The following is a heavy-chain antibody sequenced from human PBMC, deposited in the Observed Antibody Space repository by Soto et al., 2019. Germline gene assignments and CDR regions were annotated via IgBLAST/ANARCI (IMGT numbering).Heavy chain of an antibody. CDR3: AKSPDIVSWLDP. CDR1: GFTFSSYD. Sequence: EVQLLESGGGLVQPGGSLRLSCAASGFTFSSYDMSWVRQAPGKGLEWVSSLSASGDDTYYADSVKGRFTISRDNSKNTLYMHMNSLRAADTAVYFCAKSPDIVSWLDPWGQGTLVTVSS. J-gene: IGHJ5*02. D-gene: IGHD3-9*01. CDR2: LSASGDDT. V-gene: IGHV3-23*01.